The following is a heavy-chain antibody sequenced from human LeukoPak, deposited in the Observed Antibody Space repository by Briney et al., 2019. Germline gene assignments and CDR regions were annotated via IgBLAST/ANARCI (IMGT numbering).Heavy chain of an antibody. Sequence: ETLSLTCSVSGGSIRSGNWWSWVRQPPGKGLEWVSSISPDSTFIPQADSVKGRFTISRDNAKNSLYLQMESLRVEDTAVYYCANFQTVGVKSFEHWGQGTLVTVSS. V-gene: IGHV3-21*01. CDR2: ISPDSTFI. J-gene: IGHJ5*02. CDR1: GGSIRSGNW. D-gene: IGHD1-26*01. CDR3: ANFQTVGVKSFEH.